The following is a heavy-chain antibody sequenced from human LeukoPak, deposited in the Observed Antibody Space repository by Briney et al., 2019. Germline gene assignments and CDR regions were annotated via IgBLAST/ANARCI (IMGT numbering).Heavy chain of an antibody. J-gene: IGHJ6*02. CDR2: IKQDGSEK. Sequence: GRSLRLSCAASGFTFSSYGMHWVRQAPGKGLEWVANIKQDGSEKYYVDSVKGRFTISRDNAKNSLYLQMNSLRAEDTAVYYCARVVARHKYYYYYGMDVWGQGTTVTVSS. V-gene: IGHV3-7*01. CDR1: GFTFSSYG. CDR3: ARVVARHKYYYYYGMDV. D-gene: IGHD2-21*01.